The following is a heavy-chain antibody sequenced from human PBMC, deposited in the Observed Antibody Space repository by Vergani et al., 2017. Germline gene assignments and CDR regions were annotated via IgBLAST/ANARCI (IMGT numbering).Heavy chain of an antibody. CDR3: ARGXTAAVDRGYYYYYGMDV. CDR2: TYYRSKWYN. CDR1: GDSVSSNSAA. V-gene: IGHV6-1*01. J-gene: IGHJ6*02. Sequence: QVQLQQSGPGLVKPSQTLSLTCAISGDSVSSNSAAWNWIRQSPSRGLEWLGRTYYRSKWYNDYAVSVKSRITINPDTSKNQFSLQLNSVTPEDTAVYYCARGXTAAVDRGYYYYYGMDVWGQGTTVTVSS. D-gene: IGHD6-13*01.